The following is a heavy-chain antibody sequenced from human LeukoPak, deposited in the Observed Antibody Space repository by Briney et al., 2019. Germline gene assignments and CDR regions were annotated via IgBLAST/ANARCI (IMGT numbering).Heavy chain of an antibody. D-gene: IGHD3-3*01. CDR2: IIPILGIA. Sequence: ASVKVSCKASGGTFSSYAISWVRQAPGQGLEWMGRIIPILGIANYAQKLQGRVTMTTDTSTSTAYMELRSLRSDDTAVYYCARMGDTIFGVVTYYGMDVWGQGTTVTVSS. CDR1: GGTFSSYA. V-gene: IGHV1-69*04. CDR3: ARMGDTIFGVVTYYGMDV. J-gene: IGHJ6*02.